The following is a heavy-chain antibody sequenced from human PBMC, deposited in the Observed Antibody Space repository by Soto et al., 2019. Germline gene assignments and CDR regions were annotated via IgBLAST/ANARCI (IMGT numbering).Heavy chain of an antibody. CDR2: IWYDGTGQ. CDR1: GFTFSNYG. CDR3: AREKGGYDCFDY. J-gene: IGHJ4*02. V-gene: IGHV3-33*01. D-gene: IGHD5-12*01. Sequence: QVQLVESGGGVVQPGRSLRLSCAASGFTFSNYGMHWVRQAPGKGLEWVAVIWYDGTGQYYANSVKGRVTISRDNSDNMLYLQMISLRAEDTAVYYCAREKGGYDCFDYWGQGTLVTVSS.